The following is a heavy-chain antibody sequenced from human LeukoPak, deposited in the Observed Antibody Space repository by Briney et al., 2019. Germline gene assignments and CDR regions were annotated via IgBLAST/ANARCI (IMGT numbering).Heavy chain of an antibody. CDR3: ARDPSDDQGFDC. D-gene: IGHD3-3*01. CDR2: TYYRSKWTY. J-gene: IGHJ5*01. V-gene: IGHV6-1*01. Sequence: SQTLSLSCAISGDSVSGNTAAWYWIRQSPSRGLEWLGRTYYRSKWTYEYAESVRSRITINVDTSKNQFSLHLNSVTPEDTAVYYCARDPSDDQGFDCWGQGTLVTVSS. CDR1: GDSVSGNTAA.